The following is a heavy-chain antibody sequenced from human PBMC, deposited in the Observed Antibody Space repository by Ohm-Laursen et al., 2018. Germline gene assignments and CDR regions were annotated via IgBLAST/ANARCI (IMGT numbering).Heavy chain of an antibody. D-gene: IGHD3-3*01. Sequence: SSVKVSCKVSGGTFSSYAISWVRQAPGQGLEWMGGIIPIFGTANYAQKFQGRVTITADESTSTAYMELSSLRSEDTAVYYCARDRGGGYYDFWSGYYDFDYWGQGTLVTVSS. CDR2: IIPIFGTA. CDR1: GGTFSSYA. V-gene: IGHV1-69*01. CDR3: ARDRGGGYYDFWSGYYDFDY. J-gene: IGHJ4*02.